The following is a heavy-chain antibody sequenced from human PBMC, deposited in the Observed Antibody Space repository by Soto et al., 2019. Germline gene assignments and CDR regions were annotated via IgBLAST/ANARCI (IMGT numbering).Heavy chain of an antibody. CDR1: GFSLSTSGMC. Sequence: PKLVNPTQTLTLTCTFSGFSLSTSGMCVSWIRQPPGKALEWLALIDWDDDKFYSTSLKTRLTISKDSSKNQVVLTMTNMDPVETAAYYYSRCCISTSCALRAIDYWGQGTLVTVSS. J-gene: IGHJ4*02. V-gene: IGHV2-70*01. CDR2: IDWDDDK. D-gene: IGHD2-2*01. CDR3: SRCCISTSCALRAIDY.